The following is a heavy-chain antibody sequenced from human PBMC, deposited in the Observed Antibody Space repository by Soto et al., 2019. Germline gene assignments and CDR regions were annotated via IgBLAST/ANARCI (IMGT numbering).Heavy chain of an antibody. Sequence: PGGSLRLSCASSGFTFNDYGMHWVRQAPGKGLEWVAVISYDGSNKYYADSVKGRFTISRDNSKNTLYLQMDSLRPEDTAVYYCAKDRALVWFAESSDCWGQGTLVTVSS. CDR3: AKDRALVWFAESSDC. J-gene: IGHJ4*02. D-gene: IGHD3-10*01. CDR1: GFTFNDYG. CDR2: ISYDGSNK. V-gene: IGHV3-30*18.